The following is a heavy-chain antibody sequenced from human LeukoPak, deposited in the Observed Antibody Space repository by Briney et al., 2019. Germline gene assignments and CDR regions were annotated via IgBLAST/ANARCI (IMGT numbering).Heavy chain of an antibody. D-gene: IGHD3-22*01. V-gene: IGHV3-21*01. Sequence: PGGSLRLSCAASGFTSRSYSMNWVRAAPGKGLEWVSSIISSSSYIYYANSVKGRFTISRDNAKNSLYLQMNSLRAEDTAVYYCARDSTPYYYDSSGDAFDIWGQGTMVTVSS. CDR1: GFTSRSYS. J-gene: IGHJ3*02. CDR2: IISSSSYI. CDR3: ARDSTPYYYDSSGDAFDI.